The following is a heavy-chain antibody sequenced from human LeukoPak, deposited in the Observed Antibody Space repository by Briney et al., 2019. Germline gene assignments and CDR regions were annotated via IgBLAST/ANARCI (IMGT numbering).Heavy chain of an antibody. V-gene: IGHV3-23*01. Sequence: GGSLRLSCAASGFTFSSYAMSWVRQAPGKGLEWVSAISGSGGSTYYADSVKGRFTISRDNSKNTLYLQMNSLRAEDTAVYYCATLPLPIVVVPAAMFDYWGQGTLVTVSS. CDR1: GFTFSSYA. CDR3: ATLPLPIVVVPAAMFDY. CDR2: ISGSGGST. D-gene: IGHD2-2*01. J-gene: IGHJ4*02.